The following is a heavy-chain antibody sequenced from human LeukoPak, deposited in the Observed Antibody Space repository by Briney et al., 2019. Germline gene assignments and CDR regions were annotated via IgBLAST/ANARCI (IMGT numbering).Heavy chain of an antibody. J-gene: IGHJ1*01. CDR2: ISSSSSYT. Sequence: GGSLRLSCAASGFTVSDSYMSWIRQAPGMGLEWVSYISSSSSYTNYADSVKGRFTISRDNAKNSLYLQMNSLRAEDTAVYYCARALGSSRRPLYFQHWGQGTLVTVSS. CDR1: GFTVSDSY. D-gene: IGHD6-6*01. CDR3: ARALGSSRRPLYFQH. V-gene: IGHV3-11*06.